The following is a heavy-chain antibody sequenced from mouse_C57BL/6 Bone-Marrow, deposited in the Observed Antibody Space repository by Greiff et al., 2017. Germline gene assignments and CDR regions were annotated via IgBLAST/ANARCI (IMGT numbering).Heavy chain of an antibody. CDR2: ISNLAYSI. J-gene: IGHJ4*01. CDR1: GFTFSDYG. D-gene: IGHD1-2*01. V-gene: IGHV5-15*01. CDR3: ARRLEMAMDY. Sequence: EVQRVESGGGLVQPGGSLKLSCAVSGFTFSDYGMAWVRQAPRKGPVWVAFISNLAYSIYYADTVTGRFTISRENAKNTLYLEMSSLGSEDTAMYYCARRLEMAMDYWGQGTSVTVSS.